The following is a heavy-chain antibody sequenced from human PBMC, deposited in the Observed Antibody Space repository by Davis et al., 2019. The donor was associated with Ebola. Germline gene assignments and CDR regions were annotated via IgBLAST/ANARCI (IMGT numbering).Heavy chain of an antibody. J-gene: IGHJ6*02. D-gene: IGHD2-2*03. Sequence: GESLKISCKGSGYIFDNYWIGWVRHLPGKGLEWMGFIYPDDSDTRFGPTFQGQVTISVDKSISTAYLHWNSLRASDTATYFCARRGYSYGLDVWGQGTTVTVSS. CDR3: ARRGYSYGLDV. CDR2: IYPDDSDT. CDR1: GYIFDNYW. V-gene: IGHV5-51*01.